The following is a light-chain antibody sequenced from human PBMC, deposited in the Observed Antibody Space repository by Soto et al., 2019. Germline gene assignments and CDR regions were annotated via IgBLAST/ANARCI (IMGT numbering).Light chain of an antibody. CDR3: SSYGGTNNFVI. V-gene: IGLV2-8*01. CDR1: SSDVGPYNY. J-gene: IGLJ2*01. CDR2: EVN. Sequence: QSALTQPPSASGSPGQSVTISCSGTSSDVGPYNYVSWYQQHPGKAPKLMIYEVNKRPSGVPDRFSGSKSGNTASLTVSGLQADDEADYFCSSYGGTNNFVIFGGVPKLTVL.